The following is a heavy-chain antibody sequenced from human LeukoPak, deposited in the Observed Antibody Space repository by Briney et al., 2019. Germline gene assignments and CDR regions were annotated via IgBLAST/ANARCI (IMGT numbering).Heavy chain of an antibody. Sequence: SETLSLTCAVYGGSFSGYYWSWIRQLPGKGLEWIGKINHSGSTNYNPSLKSRVTISVDTSKNQFSLKLSSVTAADTAVYYCARGLGLRYFDWSKNWFDPWGQGTLVTVSS. CDR1: GGSFSGYY. CDR3: ARGLGLRYFDWSKNWFDP. D-gene: IGHD3-9*01. CDR2: INHSGST. J-gene: IGHJ5*02. V-gene: IGHV4-34*01.